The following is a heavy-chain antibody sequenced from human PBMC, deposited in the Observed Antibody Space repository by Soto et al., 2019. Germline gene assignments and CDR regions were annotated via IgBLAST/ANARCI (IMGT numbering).Heavy chain of an antibody. D-gene: IGHD2-2*01. V-gene: IGHV4-30-4*01. CDR2: IYHTGDT. CDR3: ARDEYQLLSSVSWFDS. Sequence: SETLSLTCTVSGGSISDDSYWSWIRQTPGKGLEWIGYIYHTGDTYCNPSLRSRVSISVVKSKSQFSLKLISVTAADTAVYFCARDEYQLLSSVSWFDSWGQGTLVTVSS. J-gene: IGHJ5*01. CDR1: GGSISDDSY.